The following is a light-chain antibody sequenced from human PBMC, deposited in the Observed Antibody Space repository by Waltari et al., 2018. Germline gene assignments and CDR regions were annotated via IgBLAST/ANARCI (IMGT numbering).Light chain of an antibody. CDR2: GAS. J-gene: IGKJ5*01. CDR3: QQYHNWPIT. Sequence: EIVMTQSPATLSVSPGERATLSCRASQSVSSTLVWYQQKPGQAPRLLIYGASTRATGIPARFSGSGSGTEFTLTINSLQSEDFAVYYCQQYHNWPITFGQGTRLEIK. CDR1: QSVSST. V-gene: IGKV3-15*01.